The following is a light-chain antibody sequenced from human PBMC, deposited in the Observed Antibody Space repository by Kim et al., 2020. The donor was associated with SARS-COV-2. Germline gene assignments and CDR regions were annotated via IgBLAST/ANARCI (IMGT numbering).Light chain of an antibody. CDR2: KDS. J-gene: IGLJ7*01. CDR1: ALPKKY. V-gene: IGLV3-16*01. CDR3: LSADSSGILAV. Sequence: SYELTQPPSVSVSLGQMARITCSGEALPKKYAYWYQQKPGQFPVLVIYKDSERPSGIPERFSGSSAGTIVTLTISGVQAEDEADYYCLSADSSGILAVFGGGTQLTVL.